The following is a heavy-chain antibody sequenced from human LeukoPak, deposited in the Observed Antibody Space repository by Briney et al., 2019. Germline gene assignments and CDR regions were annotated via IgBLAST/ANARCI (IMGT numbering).Heavy chain of an antibody. J-gene: IGHJ4*02. CDR3: ASGRHDFLH. CDR1: GFDFRTYW. V-gene: IGHV3-7*01. CDR2: INLDGTEE. D-gene: IGHD3/OR15-3a*01. Sequence: GGSLRLSCAASGFDFRTYWMTWVRQAPGKGLEWVANINLDGTEEHYVDSSLKGRFTISRDNAKNSLYLQMTSLRVEGTAVYYCASGRHDFLHWGQGTLVTVSS.